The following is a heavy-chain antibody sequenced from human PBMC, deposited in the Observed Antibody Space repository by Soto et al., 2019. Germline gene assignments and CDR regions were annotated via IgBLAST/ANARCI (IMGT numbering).Heavy chain of an antibody. CDR3: ARANRGVGYSDSSPYYYLYYFDY. J-gene: IGHJ4*02. V-gene: IGHV1-69*01. D-gene: IGHD3-22*01. Sequence: QVQLVQSGAEVKKPGSSVKVSCKASGGTFSSYGISWVRQAPGQGLEWMGRIIPIFGTTNYAQKFQGRVTITADESTSTAYMELSSLTSEDTAVYYCARANRGVGYSDSSPYYYLYYFDYWGQGTLVTVSS. CDR1: GGTFSSYG. CDR2: IIPIFGTT.